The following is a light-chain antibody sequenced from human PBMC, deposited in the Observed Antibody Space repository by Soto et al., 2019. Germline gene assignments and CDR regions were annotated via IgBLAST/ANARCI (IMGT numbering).Light chain of an antibody. CDR2: DTY. CDR1: TRGVTSGHY. Sequence: QAVVTQEPSLTVSPGGTVTLTCGSSTRGVTSGHYPYWIQQKPGQAPRTLIYDTYDKHSWTPVRFSGSLLEGKAALTLSGAQPEDEADYYCFLSQSGDRLFGGGTKVTVL. V-gene: IGLV7-46*01. J-gene: IGLJ3*02. CDR3: FLSQSGDRL.